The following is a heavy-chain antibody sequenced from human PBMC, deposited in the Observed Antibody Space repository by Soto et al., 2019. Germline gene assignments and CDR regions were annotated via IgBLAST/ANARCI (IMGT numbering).Heavy chain of an antibody. J-gene: IGHJ4*02. D-gene: IGHD2-21*02. Sequence: ASLKVSGKASGYTFTSYAMHCVRQAPGQRLVWMRWINAGNVNTKYSQKFQGRVTITRDTSASTAYMELSSLRSEDTAVYYCARAKEGIQLGSSKRSAYFGGDCSSPFDYWGQGTPVPVSS. CDR3: ARAKEGIQLGSSKRSAYFGGDCSSPFDY. V-gene: IGHV1-3*01. CDR1: GYTFTSYA. CDR2: INAGNVNT.